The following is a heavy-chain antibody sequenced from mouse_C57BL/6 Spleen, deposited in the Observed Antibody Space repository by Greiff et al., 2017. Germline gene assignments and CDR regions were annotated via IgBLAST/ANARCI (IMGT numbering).Heavy chain of an antibody. CDR3: ARYIFSGTCAMDY. CDR2: IRNKANGYTT. V-gene: IGHV7-3*01. Sequence: EVQGVESGGGLVQPGGSLSLSCAASGFTFTDYYMSWVRQPPGKALEWLGFIRNKANGYTTEYSASVKGRFTISRDNSQSILYLQMNALRAEDSATYYCARYIFSGTCAMDYWGQGTSVTVSS. CDR1: GFTFTDYY. D-gene: IGHD4-1*01. J-gene: IGHJ4*01.